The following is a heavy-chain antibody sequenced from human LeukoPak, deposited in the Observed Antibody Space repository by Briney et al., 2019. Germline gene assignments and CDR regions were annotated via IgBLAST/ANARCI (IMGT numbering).Heavy chain of an antibody. CDR3: AKGGATYSSSQISGYLYGMDV. CDR1: GFTFSSYA. J-gene: IGHJ6*02. D-gene: IGHD6-13*01. CDR2: STGSGGTT. V-gene: IGHV3-23*01. Sequence: GGSLRLSCAASGFTFSSYAMTWVRQAPGRGLEWVSASTGSGGTTYYADSVMGRFTISRDNSKNTLYLQMNSLRAEDTAVYYCAKGGATYSSSQISGYLYGMDVWGQGTTVTVSS.